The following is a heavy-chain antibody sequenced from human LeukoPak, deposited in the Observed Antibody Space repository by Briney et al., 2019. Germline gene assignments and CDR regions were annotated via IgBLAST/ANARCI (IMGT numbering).Heavy chain of an antibody. CDR2: IYYSGST. J-gene: IGHJ4*02. CDR1: GGSVSSYS. Sequence: SETLSLTCGVSGGSVSSYSWSWIRQPPGKGLEWIGSIYYSGSTYYNPSLKSRVTISVDTSKNQFSLKLSSVTAADTAVYYCARFLILTGYYFDYWGQGTLVTVSS. V-gene: IGHV4-39*07. CDR3: ARFLILTGYYFDY. D-gene: IGHD3-9*01.